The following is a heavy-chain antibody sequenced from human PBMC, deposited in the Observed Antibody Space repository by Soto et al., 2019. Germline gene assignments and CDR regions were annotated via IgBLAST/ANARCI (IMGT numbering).Heavy chain of an antibody. CDR2: IRSKTDGGTT. D-gene: IGHD3-22*01. V-gene: IGHV3-15*01. CDR3: TSTHYYDSSGYFSAYGMDV. CDR1: GFTFSNAW. J-gene: IGHJ6*02. Sequence: GGSLRLSCAASGFTFSNAWMSWVRQAPGKGLEWVGRIRSKTDGGTTDYAAPAKGRFTISRDDSKNTLYLQMNSLKTEDTAVYYCTSTHYYDSSGYFSAYGMDVWGQGTTVTVSS.